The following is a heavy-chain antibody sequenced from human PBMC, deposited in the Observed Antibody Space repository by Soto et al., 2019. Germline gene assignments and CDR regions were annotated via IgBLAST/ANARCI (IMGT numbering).Heavy chain of an antibody. CDR2: ISSSSSTI. CDR1: GFTFSDYY. Sequence: GGSLRLSCASSGFTFSDYYMIWIRQAPGKGLEWVSYISSSSSTIYYADSVKGRFTISRDNAKNSLYLQMNSLRAEDTAVYYCASNGNIWQHLVQRGAFDIWGQGTMVTVSS. V-gene: IGHV3-11*01. CDR3: ASNGNIWQHLVQRGAFDI. D-gene: IGHD6-13*01. J-gene: IGHJ3*02.